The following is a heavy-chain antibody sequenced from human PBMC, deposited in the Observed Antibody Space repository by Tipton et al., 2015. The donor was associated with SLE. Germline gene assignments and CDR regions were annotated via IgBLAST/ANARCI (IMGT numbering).Heavy chain of an antibody. D-gene: IGHD2-15*01. CDR3: ARYSLTNWHLDL. CDR2: IYYSGGT. Sequence: TLSLTCTVSGGSMSTYCWSWIRLPPGKGLEWIGYIYYSGGTSYNPSLNSRVTISVDTSRNQFSLKLTPVTAADSAVYYCARYSLTNWHLDLWGRGTLVTVSS. J-gene: IGHJ2*01. V-gene: IGHV4-59*01. CDR1: GGSMSTYC.